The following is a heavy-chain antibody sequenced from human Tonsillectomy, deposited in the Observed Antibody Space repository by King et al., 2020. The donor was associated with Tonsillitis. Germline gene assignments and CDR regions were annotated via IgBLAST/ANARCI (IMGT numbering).Heavy chain of an antibody. CDR1: GFTFSNYD. CDR2: ISYDGSNK. D-gene: IGHD2-15*01. CDR3: TRGDDCSGGSCHCYGMDG. V-gene: IGHV3-33*05. J-gene: IGHJ6*02. Sequence: VQLVESGGGVVQPGRSLRLSCAASGFTFSNYDMHWVRQAPGKGLEWVAVISYDGSNKYYAESVKGRFTISRDNSKNTLFLQMNSLRVEDTAVYYCTRGDDCSGGSCHCYGMDGWGQGTTVTVSS.